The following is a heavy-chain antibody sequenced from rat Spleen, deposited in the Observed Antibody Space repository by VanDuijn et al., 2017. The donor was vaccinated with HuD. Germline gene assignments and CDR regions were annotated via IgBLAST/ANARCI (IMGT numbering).Heavy chain of an antibody. V-gene: IGHV5-29*01. CDR1: GFTFSDYG. J-gene: IGHJ2*01. Sequence: EVQLVESGGGLVQPGRSLKLSCAASGFTFSDYGMAWVRQAPTKGLEWVATISYGDSSGHSITYYRDSVKGRFTISRDNTKSTLSLQMDSMRSEDTATYYCARRHYGYTDYFDYWGQGVMVPVSS. CDR3: ARRHYGYTDYFDY. D-gene: IGHD1-11*01. CDR2: ISYGDSSGHSIT.